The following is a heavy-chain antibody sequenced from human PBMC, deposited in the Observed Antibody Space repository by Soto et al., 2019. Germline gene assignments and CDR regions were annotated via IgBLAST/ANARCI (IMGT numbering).Heavy chain of an antibody. CDR1: GFTFSSYE. CDR2: ISSSGSTI. Sequence: PGGSLRLSCAASGFTFSSYEMNWVRQAPGKGLEWVSYISSSGSTIYYADSVKGRFTISRDNAKNSLYLQMNSLRAEDTAVYYCARDLGIAAAAGGFDPWGQGTLVTVSS. J-gene: IGHJ5*02. V-gene: IGHV3-48*03. D-gene: IGHD6-13*01. CDR3: ARDLGIAAAAGGFDP.